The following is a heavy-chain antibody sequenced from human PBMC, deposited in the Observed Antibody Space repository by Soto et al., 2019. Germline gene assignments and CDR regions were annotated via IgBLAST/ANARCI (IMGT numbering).Heavy chain of an antibody. CDR1: GDTFSFYT. J-gene: IGHJ4*02. CDR3: AASYGSGYRAFDY. D-gene: IGHD3-10*01. Sequence: SVKVSCKASGDTFSFYTINWVRQAPGLGLEWVGRINPIVSMSNYAQKFQGRVSMTADKSTSTAYMELRSLRPDDTAMYFCAASYGSGYRAFDYWGQGALVTVSS. V-gene: IGHV1-69*02. CDR2: INPIVSMS.